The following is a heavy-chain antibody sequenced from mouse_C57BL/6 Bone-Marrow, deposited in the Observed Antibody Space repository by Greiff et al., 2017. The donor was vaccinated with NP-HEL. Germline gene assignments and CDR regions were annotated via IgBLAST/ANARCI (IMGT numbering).Heavy chain of an antibody. CDR1: GFTFSSYA. Sequence: EVKLMESGEGLVKPGGSLKISCAASGFTFSSYAMSWVRQTPEKRLEWVAYISSGGDYIYYADTVKGRFTISRDNARNTLYLQMSSLKSEDTAMYYCTRDDYDEDWYFDVWGTGTTVTVSS. D-gene: IGHD2-4*01. J-gene: IGHJ1*03. CDR2: ISSGGDYI. V-gene: IGHV5-9-1*02. CDR3: TRDDYDEDWYFDV.